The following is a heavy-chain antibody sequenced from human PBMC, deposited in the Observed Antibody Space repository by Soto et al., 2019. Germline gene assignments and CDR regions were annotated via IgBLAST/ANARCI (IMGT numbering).Heavy chain of an antibody. Sequence: GGSLRLSCAASGFTFSSYAMSWVRQAPGKGLEWVSAISGSGGSTYYADSVKGRFTISRDNSKNTLYLQMNSLRAEDTAVYYCAKVDLYYYDRSGCTPQAGFVYWGQGTL. V-gene: IGHV3-23*01. CDR3: AKVDLYYYDRSGCTPQAGFVY. D-gene: IGHD3-22*01. CDR1: GFTFSSYA. CDR2: ISGSGGST. J-gene: IGHJ4*02.